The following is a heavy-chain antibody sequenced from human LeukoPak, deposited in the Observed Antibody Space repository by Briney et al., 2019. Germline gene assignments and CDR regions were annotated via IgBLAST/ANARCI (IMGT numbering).Heavy chain of an antibody. D-gene: IGHD2-2*01. CDR1: GYSFTNYW. CDR2: IYPSDSDP. J-gene: IGHJ3*02. Sequence: GGALKISCNGSGYSFTNYWIGLVRQGPGKGLGWLGIIYPSDSDPRYSTPFQGQVTISADKYIRTAQLQWNSLKASDTAMYYCARAPMAQADAFDIWGQGTMVTVSS. CDR3: ARAPMAQADAFDI. V-gene: IGHV5-51*01.